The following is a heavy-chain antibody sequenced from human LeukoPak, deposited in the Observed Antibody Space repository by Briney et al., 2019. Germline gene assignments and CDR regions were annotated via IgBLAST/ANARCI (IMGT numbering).Heavy chain of an antibody. CDR3: AKPYLHSMVRGYYYYGMTS. V-gene: IGHV3-30*18. Sequence: GRSLRLSCAASGFTFSSYGMHWVRQAPGKGLEWVAVISYDGSNKYYADSVKGRFTISRDNSKNTLYLQMNSLRAEDTAVYYCAKPYLHSMVRGYYYYGMTSGAKGPPSPSPQ. D-gene: IGHD3-10*01. CDR1: GFTFSSYG. CDR2: ISYDGSNK. J-gene: IGHJ6*04.